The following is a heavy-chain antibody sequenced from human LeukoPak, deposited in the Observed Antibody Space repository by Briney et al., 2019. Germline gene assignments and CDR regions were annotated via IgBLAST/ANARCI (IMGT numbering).Heavy chain of an antibody. V-gene: IGHV3-23*01. CDR1: GFTFSSYA. CDR2: ISGSGGST. Sequence: GGSLRLSCAASGFTFSSYAMSWVRQAPGEGLEWVSAISGSGGSTYYADSVKGRFTISRDNSKNTLYLQMNSLRAEDTAVYYCAKGTGQLGFYYFDYWGQGTLVTVSS. J-gene: IGHJ4*02. CDR3: AKGTGQLGFYYFDY. D-gene: IGHD1-1*01.